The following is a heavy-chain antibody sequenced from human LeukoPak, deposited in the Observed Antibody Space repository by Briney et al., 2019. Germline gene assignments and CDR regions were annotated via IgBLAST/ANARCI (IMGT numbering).Heavy chain of an antibody. CDR2: IYYSGST. J-gene: IGHJ6*03. D-gene: IGHD3-10*01. CDR1: GGSISSSSYY. CDR3: ARRGITSKHNYYYYYMDV. V-gene: IGHV4-61*05. Sequence: SETLSLTCTVSGGSISSSSYYWGWIRQPPGKGLEWIGYIYYSGSTNYNPSLKSRVTISVDTSKNQFSLKLSSVTAADTAVYYCARRGITSKHNYYYYYMDVWGQGTLVTVSS.